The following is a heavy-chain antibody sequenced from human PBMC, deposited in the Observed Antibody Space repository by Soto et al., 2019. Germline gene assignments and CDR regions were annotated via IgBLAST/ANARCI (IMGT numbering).Heavy chain of an antibody. D-gene: IGHD3-9*01. Sequence: QVQLVQSGAEVKKPGASVKLSCKVSGYTLTELSMHWVRQAPGKGLEWMGGFDREDGETIFAQKFQGRVTMTEDTSTDTAYMELSSLRSEDTAVYYCAKVATYYDTLPGYYKDRWFDPWGQGTLVTVSS. V-gene: IGHV1-24*01. J-gene: IGHJ5*02. CDR1: GYTLTELS. CDR2: FDREDGET. CDR3: AKVATYYDTLPGYYKDRWFDP.